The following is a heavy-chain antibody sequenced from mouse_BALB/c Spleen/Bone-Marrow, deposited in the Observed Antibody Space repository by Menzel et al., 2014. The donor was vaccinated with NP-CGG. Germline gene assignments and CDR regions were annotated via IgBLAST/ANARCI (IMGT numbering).Heavy chain of an antibody. V-gene: IGHV5-17*02. D-gene: IGHD2-1*01. CDR1: GFTFSNFG. CDR3: ARSHFYGNYFDY. CDR2: VSTGSTII. J-gene: IGHJ2*01. Sequence: EVQGVESGGGLVQPGGSRKLSCAASGFTFSNFGMHWFRQSPETGLEWVAFVSTGSTIIYYADTVKGRFTISRDNPENTLFLQMTSLRSEDTAIYYCARSHFYGNYFDYWGQGTTLTVSS.